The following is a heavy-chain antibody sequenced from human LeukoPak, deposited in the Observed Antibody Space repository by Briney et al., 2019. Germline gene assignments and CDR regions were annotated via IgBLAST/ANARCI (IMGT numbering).Heavy chain of an antibody. J-gene: IGHJ3*02. CDR2: ISGSGGST. CDR1: AFTFSNYA. CDR3: AKDRMATILPGAYAFDI. Sequence: GGSLRLSCTGSAFTFSNYAMDWVRQAPGKGLEWVSAISGSGGSTYYADSVKGRFTISRDNSKNTLYLQMNSLRAEDTAVYYCAKDRMATILPGAYAFDIWGQGTMVTVSS. V-gene: IGHV3-23*01. D-gene: IGHD5-24*01.